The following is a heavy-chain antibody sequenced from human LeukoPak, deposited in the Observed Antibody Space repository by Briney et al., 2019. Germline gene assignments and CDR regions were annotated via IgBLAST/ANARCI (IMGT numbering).Heavy chain of an antibody. CDR3: ARTTTPHYYGSGSYALGY. CDR2: ISYDGSNK. Sequence: GGSLRLSCAASGFTFSSYAMHWVRQGPGKGLEWVAVISYDGSNKYYADSVKGRFTISRDNSKNTLYLQMSSLSAEDTAVYYCARTTTPHYYGSGSYALGYWGQGTLVTVPS. CDR1: GFTFSSYA. D-gene: IGHD3-10*01. V-gene: IGHV3-30-3*01. J-gene: IGHJ4*02.